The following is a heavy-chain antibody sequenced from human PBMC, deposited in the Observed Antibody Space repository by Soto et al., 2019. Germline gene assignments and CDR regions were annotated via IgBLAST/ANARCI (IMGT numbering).Heavy chain of an antibody. CDR3: AREETAWPRAYGLDV. D-gene: IGHD2-21*02. CDR2: IRSGRDT. V-gene: IGHV3-21*01. J-gene: IGHJ6*02. Sequence: GGSLRLSCAVSGFTFSNYYIHWVRQAPGKGLEWVSSIRSGRDTFYADSVKGRFSISRGDATSSVSLQMNSLRGEDTAVSFCAREETAWPRAYGLDVWGQGTTVTASS. CDR1: GFTFSNYY.